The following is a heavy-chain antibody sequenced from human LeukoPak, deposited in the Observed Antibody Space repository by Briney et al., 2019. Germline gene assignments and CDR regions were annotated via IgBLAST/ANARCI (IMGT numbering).Heavy chain of an antibody. CDR1: GFSFSSYS. D-gene: IGHD2/OR15-2a*01. CDR3: ARDYVYAFDY. CDR2: ISGDGNAK. J-gene: IGHJ4*02. Sequence: GGSLRLSCAASGFSFSSYSINWIRQAPGKGLEWVSYISGDGNAKHYTDSVKGRFTISRDNAKNALYLQMNSLRAEDTAVYFCARDYVYAFDYWGQGTLVTVSS. V-gene: IGHV3-48*01.